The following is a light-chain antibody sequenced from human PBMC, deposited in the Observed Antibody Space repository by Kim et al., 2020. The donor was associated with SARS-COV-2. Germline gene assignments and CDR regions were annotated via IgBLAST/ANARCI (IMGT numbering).Light chain of an antibody. CDR2: KAS. V-gene: IGKV1-5*03. CDR3: QQYHSYWT. J-gene: IGKJ1*01. Sequence: SASVGDRVTITCRASQSISTSLAWYQQKPGKAPKLLVSKASSLESGVPSRFGGSGSGTEFTLTISSLQPDDFATYYCQQYHSYWTFGQGTKVDIK. CDR1: QSISTS.